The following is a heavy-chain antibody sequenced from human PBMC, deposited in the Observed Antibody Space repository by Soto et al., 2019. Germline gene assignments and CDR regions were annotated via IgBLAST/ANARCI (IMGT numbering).Heavy chain of an antibody. J-gene: IGHJ5*02. Sequence: SETLSLTCTVSGGSISSYYWSWIRQPPGKGLEWIGYIYYSGSTNYNPSLKSRVTISVDTSKNQFSLKLSSVTAADAPVYYCAREAYDIFRWFDPWGQGTLVTVSS. CDR1: GGSISSYY. CDR2: IYYSGST. V-gene: IGHV4-59*01. CDR3: AREAYDIFRWFDP. D-gene: IGHD3-9*01.